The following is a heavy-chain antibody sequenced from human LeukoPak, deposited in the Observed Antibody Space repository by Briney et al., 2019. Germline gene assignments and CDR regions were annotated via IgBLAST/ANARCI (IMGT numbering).Heavy chain of an antibody. J-gene: IGHJ5*02. Sequence: ASVKVSCKASGYTFSSYYMHWVRQAPGQGLEWMGMINPSGGSTSYAQKFQGRVTMTRDTSTSTVYMELSSLRSEDTAVYYCAFDYGGKGTLQVDPWGQGTLVTVSS. CDR1: GYTFSSYY. V-gene: IGHV1-46*01. CDR2: INPSGGST. D-gene: IGHD4-23*01. CDR3: AFDYGGKGTLQVDP.